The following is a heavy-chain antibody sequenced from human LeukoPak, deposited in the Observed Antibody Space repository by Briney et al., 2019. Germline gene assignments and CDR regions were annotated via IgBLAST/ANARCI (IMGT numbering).Heavy chain of an antibody. D-gene: IGHD2-21*01. V-gene: IGHV3-23*01. Sequence: GGSLRLSYAASGFTFSIYAMSWVRQAPGEGLEWVSVISGSGHSTYYADSVKGRFTISRDNSKNTLYLQMNSLRAGDTAVYYCAKINCGGDCYYYGMDVWGQGTTVIVSS. CDR3: AKINCGGDCYYYGMDV. CDR2: ISGSGHST. J-gene: IGHJ6*02. CDR1: GFTFSIYA.